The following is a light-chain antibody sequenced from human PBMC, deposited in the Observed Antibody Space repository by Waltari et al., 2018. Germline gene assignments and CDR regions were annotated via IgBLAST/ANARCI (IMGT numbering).Light chain of an antibody. CDR2: AAS. Sequence: DIQMTQSPSSLSASVGDRVTITCRAIQSIAGRVNWYQQKPGRAPKLLIHAASTLQSGVPPRFSGSGSGTDFTLTISSLQPEDFSTYYCQQSYSAPRTFGQGTKLDIK. CDR1: QSIAGR. V-gene: IGKV1-39*01. CDR3: QQSYSAPRT. J-gene: IGKJ2*01.